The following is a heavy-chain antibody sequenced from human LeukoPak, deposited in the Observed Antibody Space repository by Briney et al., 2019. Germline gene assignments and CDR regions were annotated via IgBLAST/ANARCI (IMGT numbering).Heavy chain of an antibody. CDR1: GYTFTGYY. D-gene: IGHD3-22*01. CDR2: INPNSGGT. J-gene: IGHJ4*02. Sequence: ASVKVSCKASGYTFTGYYMHWVRQAPGQGLEWMGWINPNSGGTNYAQKFQGRVTMTRDTSISTAYMELSRLRSDDTAVYYCASRSAGYYDSSGFPDYWGRGTLVTVSS. CDR3: ASRSAGYYDSSGFPDY. V-gene: IGHV1-2*02.